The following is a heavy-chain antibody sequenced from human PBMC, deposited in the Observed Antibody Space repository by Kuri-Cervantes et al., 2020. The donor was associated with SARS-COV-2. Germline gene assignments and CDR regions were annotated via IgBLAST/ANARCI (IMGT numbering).Heavy chain of an antibody. CDR3: ARDEIAAAGTYYYYYGMDV. V-gene: IGHV1-69*10. J-gene: IGHJ6*02. CDR2: IIPILGIA. CDR1: GYTFTSYA. Sequence: SVKVSCKASGYTFTSYAISWVRQAPGQGLEWMGGIIPILGIANYAQKFQGRVTITADKSTSTAYMELSSLRSEDTAVYYCARDEIAAAGTYYYYYGMDVWGQGTTVTVSS. D-gene: IGHD6-13*01.